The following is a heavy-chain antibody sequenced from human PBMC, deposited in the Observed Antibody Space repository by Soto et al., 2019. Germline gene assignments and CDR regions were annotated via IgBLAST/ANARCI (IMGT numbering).Heavy chain of an antibody. V-gene: IGHV2-70*01. J-gene: IGHJ3*02. CDR3: ERIHERAFDI. Sequence: XGPTVVHPPEMLTLTCTFSLFSLTTSGMCVSWIRQPPGKALEWLALIDWDDDKYYSTSLKTRLTISKDTSKNQVVLTMTNMDPVDTATYYCERIHERAFDIWGQGTMVTVSS. CDR1: LFSLTTSGMC. CDR2: IDWDDDK.